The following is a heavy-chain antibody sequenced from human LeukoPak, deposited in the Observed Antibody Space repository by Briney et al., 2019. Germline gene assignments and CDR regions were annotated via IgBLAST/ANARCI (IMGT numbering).Heavy chain of an antibody. CDR3: ARGGSGWYRVYYYYMDV. CDR2: IYYSGST. D-gene: IGHD6-19*01. Sequence: SETLSLTCTVSGGSISSYYWRWIRQPPGKGLEWIGYIYYSGSTNYNPSLKSRVTISVDTSKNQFSLKLSSVTAADTAVYYCARGGSGWYRVYYYYMDVWGKGTTVTVSS. J-gene: IGHJ6*03. V-gene: IGHV4-59*01. CDR1: GGSISSYY.